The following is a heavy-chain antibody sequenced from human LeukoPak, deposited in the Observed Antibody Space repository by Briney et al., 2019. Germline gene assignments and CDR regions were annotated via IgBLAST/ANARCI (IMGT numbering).Heavy chain of an antibody. CDR2: VSGSGITI. D-gene: IGHD7-27*01. CDR3: ARGLGDFDY. Sequence: GGSLRLSCAASGFTFSSYWMSWVRQAPGKGLEWISYVSGSGITIHYADTMKGRFTISRDNTKNSLYLQMNSLGAEDTAVYYCARGLGDFDYWGQGTLVTVSS. J-gene: IGHJ4*02. V-gene: IGHV3-48*04. CDR1: GFTFSSYW.